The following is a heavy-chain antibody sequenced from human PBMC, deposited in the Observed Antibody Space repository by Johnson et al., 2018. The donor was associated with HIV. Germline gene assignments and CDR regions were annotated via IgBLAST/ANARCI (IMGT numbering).Heavy chain of an antibody. CDR2: ISYDGSNN. CDR3: ARGRARAFDI. D-gene: IGHD5-12*01. Sequence: VQLVESGGGVVQPGRSLRLSCAASGFTFSSYAMHWVRQAPGKGLVWVAVISYDGSNNYYAYSVKGRFTISRDNSKNTLYLQMNSLRAEDTAVYYCARGRARAFDIWGQGTMVTVSS. CDR1: GFTFSSYA. J-gene: IGHJ3*02. V-gene: IGHV3-30-3*01.